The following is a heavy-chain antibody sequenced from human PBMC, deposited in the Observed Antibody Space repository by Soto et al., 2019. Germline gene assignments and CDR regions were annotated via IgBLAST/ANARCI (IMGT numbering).Heavy chain of an antibody. CDR2: IWYDGSNK. Sequence: GGSLRLSCAASGCTFSSYGMHWVRQAPGKGLEWVAVIWYDGSNKYYADSVKGRFTISRDNSKNTLYLQMNSLRAEDTAVYYCASTGSGWLTNFEYWGQGTLVTLSS. CDR3: ASTGSGWLTNFEY. D-gene: IGHD6-19*01. J-gene: IGHJ4*02. CDR1: GCTFSSYG. V-gene: IGHV3-33*01.